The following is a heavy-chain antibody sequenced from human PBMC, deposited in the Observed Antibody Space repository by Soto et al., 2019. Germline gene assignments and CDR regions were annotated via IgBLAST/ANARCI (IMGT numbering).Heavy chain of an antibody. D-gene: IGHD3-10*01. CDR2: ISSSSSYI. CDR1: GFTFSSYS. J-gene: IGHJ4*02. V-gene: IGHV3-21*01. CDR3: ARDLTVRGSYIGY. Sequence: EVQLVESGGGLVKPGGSLRLSCAASGFTFSSYSMNWVRQAPGKGLEWVSSISSSSSYIYYADSVKGRFTISRDNAKNSLYLQMNSLRAEDTAVYYCARDLTVRGSYIGYWGQGTLVTVSS.